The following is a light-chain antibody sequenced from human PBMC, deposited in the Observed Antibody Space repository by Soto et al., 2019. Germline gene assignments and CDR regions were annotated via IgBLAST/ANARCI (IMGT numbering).Light chain of an antibody. Sequence: QSVLTQPRSVPGSPGQSVTISCTGTSSDVGAYNYVSWYQQHPGKAPKLMTYDVSKRPSGVPDRFSGSNSGNTASLTISGLQAEDEADYYCCSYADNYSYVFGTGTKVTVL. J-gene: IGLJ1*01. CDR3: CSYADNYSYV. CDR2: DVS. V-gene: IGLV2-11*01. CDR1: SSDVGAYNY.